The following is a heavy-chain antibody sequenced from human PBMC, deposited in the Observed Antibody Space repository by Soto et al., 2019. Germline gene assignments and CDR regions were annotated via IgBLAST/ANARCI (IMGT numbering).Heavy chain of an antibody. CDR2: VNPILSMS. Sequence: QVQLVQSGAEVKRPGSSVKVSCKASGDTFNFYSINWVRQAPGVGLEWVGRVNPILSMSNYAQRFQGRVTMTADKSTSTAYMELRSLRSEDTAIYYCASSYGSGYRAFDYWGQEPSSPSP. CDR1: GDTFNFYS. CDR3: ASSYGSGYRAFDY. J-gene: IGHJ4*01. D-gene: IGHD3-10*01. V-gene: IGHV1-69*02.